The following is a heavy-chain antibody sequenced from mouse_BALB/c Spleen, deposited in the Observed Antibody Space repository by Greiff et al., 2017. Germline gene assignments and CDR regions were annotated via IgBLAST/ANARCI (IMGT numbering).Heavy chain of an antibody. CDR1: GYTFTSYT. J-gene: IGHJ4*01. V-gene: IGHV1-4*02. CDR2: INPSSGYT. CDR3: ARGYDYDYAMDY. D-gene: IGHD2-4*01. Sequence: VQLQESAAELARPGASVKMSCKASGYTFTSYTMHWVKQRPGQGLEWIGYINPSSGYTEYNEKFKDKTTLTADKSSSTAYMQLSSLTSEDSAVYYCARGYDYDYAMDYWGQGTSVTVSS.